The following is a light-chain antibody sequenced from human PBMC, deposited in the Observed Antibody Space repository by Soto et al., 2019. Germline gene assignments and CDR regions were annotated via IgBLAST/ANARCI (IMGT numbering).Light chain of an antibody. V-gene: IGLV2-8*01. Sequence: QSVLAQPPSASGSPGQSVTISCIGTASDIGRYNYVSWYQHHPGKAPKLIIYEVTKRPSGVPDRFSGSKFGNTASLTVSGLQTDDEADYYCNSYVGSNNYVFGTGTSHRP. CDR1: ASDIGRYNY. J-gene: IGLJ1*01. CDR2: EVT. CDR3: NSYVGSNNYV.